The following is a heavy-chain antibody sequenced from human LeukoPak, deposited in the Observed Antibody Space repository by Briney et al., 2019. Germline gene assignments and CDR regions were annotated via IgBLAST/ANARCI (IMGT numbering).Heavy chain of an antibody. CDR3: AKEYDSSGYYWSTFDY. V-gene: IGHV3-23*01. D-gene: IGHD3-22*01. Sequence: GGSLRLSCAASGFTVSSNYMSWVRQAPGKGLEWVSAISGSGGSTYYADSVKGRFTISRDNSKNTLYLQMNSLRAEDTAVYYCAKEYDSSGYYWSTFDYWGQGTLVTVSS. CDR1: GFTVSSNY. J-gene: IGHJ4*02. CDR2: ISGSGGST.